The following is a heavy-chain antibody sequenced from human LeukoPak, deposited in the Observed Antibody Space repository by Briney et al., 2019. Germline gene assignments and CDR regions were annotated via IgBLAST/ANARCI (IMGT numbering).Heavy chain of an antibody. CDR2: IIPIFGTA. Sequence: SVKVSCKASGGTFSSYAISWVRQALGQGLEWMGGIIPIFGTANYAQKFQGRVTITTDESTSTAYMELSSLRSEDTAVYYCAVPRISSSSWSYWGQGTLVTVSS. CDR3: AVPRISSSSWSY. CDR1: GGTFSSYA. J-gene: IGHJ4*02. D-gene: IGHD6-13*01. V-gene: IGHV1-69*05.